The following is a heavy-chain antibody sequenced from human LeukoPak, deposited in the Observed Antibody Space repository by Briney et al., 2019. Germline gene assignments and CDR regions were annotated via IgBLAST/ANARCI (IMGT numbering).Heavy chain of an antibody. CDR2: IYTSGST. CDR3: ARMTTVIPGPFDY. D-gene: IGHD4-17*01. Sequence: SSETLSLTCTVSGGSISSGSYYWSWIRQPAGKGLEWIGRIYTSGSTNYIPSLKSRVTMSIDTSKNQFSLKLTSVTAADTAVYYCARMTTVIPGPFDYWGQGILVTVSS. V-gene: IGHV4-61*02. J-gene: IGHJ4*02. CDR1: GGSISSGSYY.